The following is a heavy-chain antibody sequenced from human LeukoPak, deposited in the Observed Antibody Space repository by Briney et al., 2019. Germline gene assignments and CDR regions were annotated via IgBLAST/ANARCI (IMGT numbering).Heavy chain of an antibody. D-gene: IGHD3-3*01. CDR3: ASSITIFGVVKPYYFDY. CDR1: GFTFSRYS. J-gene: IGHJ4*02. CDR2: ITSSSSYI. Sequence: GGSLRLSCAASGFTFSRYSMNWVRQAPGKGLEWVSSITSSSSYIYYADSVKGRFTISRDNAKNSLYLQMNNLRAEDTAVYHCASSITIFGVVKPYYFDYWGQGTLVTVSS. V-gene: IGHV3-21*01.